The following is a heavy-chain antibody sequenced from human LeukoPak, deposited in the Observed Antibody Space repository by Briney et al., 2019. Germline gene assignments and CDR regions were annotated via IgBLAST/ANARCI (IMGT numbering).Heavy chain of an antibody. J-gene: IGHJ3*02. CDR1: GFTVSSYF. CDR2: IHSGGST. V-gene: IGHV3-53*04. CDR3: ARGGSSGNDYSSFDI. Sequence: GGSLRLSCAASGFTVSSYFMSWVRQAPGKGLEWVSVIHSGGSTLYADSVKGRFTISRHNSKNTLYLQVNSLRAEDTAVHFCARGGSSGNDYSSFDIWGQGTMVTVSS. D-gene: IGHD5-12*01.